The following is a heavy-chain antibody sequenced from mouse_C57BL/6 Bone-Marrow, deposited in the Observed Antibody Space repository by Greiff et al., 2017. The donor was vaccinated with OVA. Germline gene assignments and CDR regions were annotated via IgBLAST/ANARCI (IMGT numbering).Heavy chain of an antibody. V-gene: IGHV1-15*01. CDR3: TRSYSNYGDFDY. Sequence: VQLQQSGAELVRPGASVTLSCKASGYTFTDYEMHWVKQTPVHGLEWIGAIDPETGGTAYNQKFKGQAIMTADKSSSTAYMELRSLTSDDSAVYYCTRSYSNYGDFDYWGQGTTLTVSS. CDR2: IDPETGGT. J-gene: IGHJ2*01. D-gene: IGHD2-5*01. CDR1: GYTFTDYE.